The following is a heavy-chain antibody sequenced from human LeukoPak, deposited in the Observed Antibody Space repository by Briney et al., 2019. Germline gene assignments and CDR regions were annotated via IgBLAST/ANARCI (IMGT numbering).Heavy chain of an antibody. J-gene: IGHJ4*02. Sequence: PSETLSLTCTVSGYSISSGYYWGWIRQPPGKGLEWIGSIYYSGSTYYNPSLKSRVTISVDTSKNQFSLKLSSVTAADTAMYYCARGDHPYYFDYWGQGTLVTVSS. CDR3: ARGDHPYYFDY. CDR2: IYYSGST. CDR1: GYSISSGYY. V-gene: IGHV4-38-2*02. D-gene: IGHD5-24*01.